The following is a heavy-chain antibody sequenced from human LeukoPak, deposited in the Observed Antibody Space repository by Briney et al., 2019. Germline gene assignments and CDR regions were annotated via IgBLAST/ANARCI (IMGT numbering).Heavy chain of an antibody. CDR2: ISSSSSYI. CDR3: ARAGGTSWADY. CDR1: GFTFSSYT. Sequence: GGSLRLSCAASGFTFSSYTMNWVRQAPGKGLEWVSSISSSSSYIYYADSVKGRLTISRDNAKNSLYLQMNSLRVEDTAIYYCARAGGTSWADYWGQGTLVTVSS. J-gene: IGHJ4*02. V-gene: IGHV3-21*01. D-gene: IGHD6-13*01.